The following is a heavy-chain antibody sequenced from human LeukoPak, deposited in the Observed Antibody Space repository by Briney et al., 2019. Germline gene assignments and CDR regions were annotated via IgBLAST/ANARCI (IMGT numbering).Heavy chain of an antibody. CDR1: GGSISSGSYY. V-gene: IGHV4-61*02. J-gene: IGHJ4*02. D-gene: IGHD3-3*01. CDR3: ASTYYDFWSATHVRPFDY. CDR2: IYTSGST. Sequence: SETLSLTCTVSGGSISSGSYYWSWIRQPAGKGLEWIGRIYTSGSTNYNPSLKSRVTISVDTSKNQFSLKLSSVTAADTAVYYCASTYYDFWSATHVRPFDYWGQGTLVTVSS.